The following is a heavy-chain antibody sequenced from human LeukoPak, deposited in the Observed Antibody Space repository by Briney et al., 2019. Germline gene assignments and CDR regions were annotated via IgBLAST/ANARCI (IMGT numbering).Heavy chain of an antibody. CDR1: GGSFSGYY. CDR2: INHSGST. V-gene: IGHV4-34*01. D-gene: IGHD6-19*01. J-gene: IGHJ6*03. Sequence: PSETLSLTCVVYGGSFSGYYWSWIRQPPGKGLEWIGEINHSGSTNYNPSLKSRVTISVDTSKNQFSLKLSSVTAADTAVYYCARLPRGTLYSSGWYDNNYYYYYMDVWGKGTTVTISS. CDR3: ARLPRGTLYSSGWYDNNYYYYYMDV.